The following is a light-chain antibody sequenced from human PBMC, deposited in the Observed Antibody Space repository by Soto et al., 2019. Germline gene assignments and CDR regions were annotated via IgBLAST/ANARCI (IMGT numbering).Light chain of an antibody. CDR3: QQSYSTPLT. CDR1: QSISSY. V-gene: IGKV1-39*01. CDR2: AAS. Sequence: DIQMTQPPSSLSASVVDRVTITCRASQSISSYLNWYQQKPGKAPKLLIYAASSLQSGVPSRFSGSGSGTDFTLTISSLQPEDFATYYCQQSYSTPLTFGGGTNVDI. J-gene: IGKJ4*01.